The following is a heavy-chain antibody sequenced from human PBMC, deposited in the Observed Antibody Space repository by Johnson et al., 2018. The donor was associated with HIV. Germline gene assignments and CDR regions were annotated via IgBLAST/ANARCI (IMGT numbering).Heavy chain of an antibody. V-gene: IGHV3-23*04. CDR3: AKDLRVFDWFNAYDAFDI. CDR1: GFTFSNYA. J-gene: IGHJ3*02. D-gene: IGHD3-9*01. CDR2: ISGSGGST. Sequence: VQLVESGGGLVQPGGSLRLSCAASGFTFSNYAMTWVRQAPGKGLEWVSSISGSGGSTYFADSVKGRFTISRDNSKNTLYLQMNSLRADDTAVYYCAKDLRVFDWFNAYDAFDIWGQGTMVTVSS.